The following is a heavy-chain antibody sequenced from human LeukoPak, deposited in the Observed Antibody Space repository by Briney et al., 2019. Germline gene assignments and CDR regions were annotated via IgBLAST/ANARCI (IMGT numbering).Heavy chain of an antibody. CDR1: GYTFTGYY. CDR2: INPNSGGT. J-gene: IGHJ4*02. V-gene: IGHV1-2*06. CDR3: ARAGALLSTFDY. D-gene: IGHD2-15*01. Sequence: ASVKVSCKASGYTFTGYYMHWVRQAPGQGLEWMGRINPNSGGTNYARKFQGRVTMTRDTSISTAYMELSRLRSDDTAVYYCARAGALLSTFDYWGQGTLVTVSS.